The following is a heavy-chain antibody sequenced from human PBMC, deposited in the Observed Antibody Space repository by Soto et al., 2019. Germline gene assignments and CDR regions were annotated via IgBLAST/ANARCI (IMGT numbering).Heavy chain of an antibody. CDR2: MYHSGST. CDR1: GYSISNGYY. CDR3: ASAIDYYISNDYTWHFDS. D-gene: IGHD3-22*01. V-gene: IGHV4-38-2*01. Sequence: PSETLSLTCAVSGYSISNGYYWGWIRQPPGKGLEWVGRMYHSGSTYYNPSLKSRVTISVDTSKNKFSLKLSSLTAADTAVHYCASAIDYYISNDYTWHFDSWGQGTLVTVSS. J-gene: IGHJ4*02.